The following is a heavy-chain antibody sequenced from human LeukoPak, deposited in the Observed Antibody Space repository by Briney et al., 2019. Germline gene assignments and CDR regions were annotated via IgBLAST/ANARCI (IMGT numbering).Heavy chain of an antibody. Sequence: GGSLRLSCAASGFTFSSYAMSWVRQAPGKGLEWVSDISGSGGSTYYADSVKGRFTISRDNSKNTLYLQMISLRAEDTAVYYCAKDAPARHSRPEEIDYWGQGTLVTVSS. CDR1: GFTFSSYA. J-gene: IGHJ4*02. D-gene: IGHD3-22*01. CDR2: ISGSGGST. V-gene: IGHV3-23*01. CDR3: AKDAPARHSRPEEIDY.